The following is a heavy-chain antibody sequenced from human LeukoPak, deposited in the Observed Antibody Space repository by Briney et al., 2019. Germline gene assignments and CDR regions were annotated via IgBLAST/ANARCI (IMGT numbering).Heavy chain of an antibody. J-gene: IGHJ4*02. CDR1: LGSLSIFY. CDR2: IYYTGWRT. D-gene: IGHD6-13*01. CDR3: ARHLAAATSAFDY. V-gene: IGHV4-59*01. Sequence: SETLSLTCAVSLGSLSIFYWSAIPQPPREGLECIAYIYYTGWRTNYNPSLKSRATISVDPSKNHYSLKMNSVTTADTAVYYCARHLAAATSAFDYWGRGALVSVSS.